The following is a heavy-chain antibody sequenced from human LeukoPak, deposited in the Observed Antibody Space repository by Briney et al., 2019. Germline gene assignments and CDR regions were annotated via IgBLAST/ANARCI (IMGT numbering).Heavy chain of an antibody. V-gene: IGHV1-18*04. CDR1: GYTFNGYY. J-gene: IGHJ4*02. CDR3: ARATVTTSPFDY. D-gene: IGHD4-17*01. CDR2: ISAYNGNT. Sequence: ASVKVSCKASGYTFNGYYMHWVRQAPGQGLEWMGWISAYNGNTNYAQKLQGRVTMTTDTSTSTAYMELRSLRSDDTAVYYCARATVTTSPFDYWGQGTLVTVSS.